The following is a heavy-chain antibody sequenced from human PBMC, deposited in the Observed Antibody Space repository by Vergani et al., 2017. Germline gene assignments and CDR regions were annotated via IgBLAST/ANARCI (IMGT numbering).Heavy chain of an antibody. V-gene: IGHV3-7*01. CDR1: GFTFRSYW. Sequence: EVQLVESGGGLVQPGGSLRLSCAASGFTFRSYWMSWVRQAPGKGLEWVANIKQDGSEKYYVDSVKGRFTISRDNAKNSLYLQMNSLRAEDTAVYYCARDPRYYYDSSGYSDYWGQGTLVTVSS. D-gene: IGHD3-22*01. CDR2: IKQDGSEK. J-gene: IGHJ4*02. CDR3: ARDPRYYYDSSGYSDY.